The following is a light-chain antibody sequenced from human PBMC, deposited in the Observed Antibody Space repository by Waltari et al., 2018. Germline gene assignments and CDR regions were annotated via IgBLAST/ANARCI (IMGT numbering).Light chain of an antibody. J-gene: IGLJ1*01. CDR1: TSNVGTNH. Sequence: SVLTQPPSVSGTPGQRVPISCSGNTSNVGTNHVFWYQPLPGAAPRRLIYKNHQRPSGVPARFSGSKSGTSASLAISGLRSEDEGDYYCAVWEGSLKVFGAGTKVTVL. V-gene: IGLV1-47*01. CDR3: AVWEGSLKV. CDR2: KNH.